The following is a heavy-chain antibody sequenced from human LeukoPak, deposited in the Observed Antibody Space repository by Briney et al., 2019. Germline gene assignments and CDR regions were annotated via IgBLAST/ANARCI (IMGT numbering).Heavy chain of an antibody. CDR1: GGSISSYY. CDR2: IYTSGST. V-gene: IGHV4-4*07. J-gene: IGHJ4*02. D-gene: IGHD2-2*01. CDR3: ARAAQRYCSSTSCYPFDY. Sequence: PSETLSLTCTVSGGSISSYYWSWIRQPAGKGLEWIGRIYTSGSTNYNPSLKRRVTMSVDTSKNQFSLKLSSVTAADTAVYYCARAAQRYCSSTSCYPFDYWAQGTLVTVSS.